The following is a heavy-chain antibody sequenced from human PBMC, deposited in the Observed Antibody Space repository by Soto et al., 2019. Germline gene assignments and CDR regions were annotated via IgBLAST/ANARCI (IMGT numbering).Heavy chain of an antibody. Sequence: PXATLSLTCTVSGGPIRSSSHYWGWIRQSPGTGLEWIGSIDESGDSYYNPSLKSRVTIFVDTSKNQFSLKLISVTGADSAIYYCAREGGYVDYWGQGTLVTVSS. CDR3: AREGGYVDY. CDR2: IDESGDS. V-gene: IGHV4-39*02. D-gene: IGHD1-1*01. CDR1: GGPIRSSSHY. J-gene: IGHJ4*02.